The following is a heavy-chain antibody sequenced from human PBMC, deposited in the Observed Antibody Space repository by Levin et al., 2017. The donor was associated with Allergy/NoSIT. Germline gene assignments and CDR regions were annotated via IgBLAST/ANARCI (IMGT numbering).Heavy chain of an antibody. Sequence: GSLRLSCTVSGGSISSYYWSWIRQPPGKGLEWIGYIYYSGSTNYNPSLKSRVTISVDTSKNQFSLKLSSVTAADTAVYYCARESVAGHFDYWGQGTLVTVSS. V-gene: IGHV4-59*01. CDR2: IYYSGST. CDR3: ARESVAGHFDY. CDR1: GGSISSYY. D-gene: IGHD6-19*01. J-gene: IGHJ4*02.